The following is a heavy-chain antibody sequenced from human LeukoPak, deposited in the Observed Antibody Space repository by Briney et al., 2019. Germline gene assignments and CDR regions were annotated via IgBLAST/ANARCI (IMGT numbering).Heavy chain of an antibody. CDR1: GFTFSSYA. CDR2: ISGSGGST. J-gene: IGHJ6*02. CDR3: AGRGYSSSWTLYYYYGMDV. Sequence: PGGSLRLSCAASGFTFSSYAMSWVRQAPGKGLEWVSAISGSGGSTYYADSVKGRFTISRDNSKNTLHLQVNSLRAEDTAVYYCAGRGYSSSWTLYYYYGMDVWGQGTTVTVSS. D-gene: IGHD6-13*01. V-gene: IGHV3-23*01.